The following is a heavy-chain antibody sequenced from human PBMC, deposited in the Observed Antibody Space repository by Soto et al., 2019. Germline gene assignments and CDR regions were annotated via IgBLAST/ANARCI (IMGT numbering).Heavy chain of an antibody. V-gene: IGHV1-8*01. D-gene: IGHD2-15*01. CDR3: ARGRACSGGSCPYYFDY. CDR1: GYTFTSYD. CDR2: MNPNSGNT. J-gene: IGHJ4*02. Sequence: ASVKVSCKASGYTFTSYDINWVRQATGQGLEWMGWMNPNSGNTGYAQKFQGRVTMTRNTSISTAYMELSSLRSEDTAVYYCARGRACSGGSCPYYFDYWGQGTLVTVSS.